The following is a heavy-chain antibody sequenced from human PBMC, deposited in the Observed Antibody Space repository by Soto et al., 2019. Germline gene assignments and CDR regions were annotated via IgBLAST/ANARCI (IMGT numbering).Heavy chain of an antibody. J-gene: IGHJ6*02. D-gene: IGHD4-4*01. CDR1: GGTFSSYA. CDR3: ARDMTTVTTSSYGMDV. Sequence: SVKVSCKASGGTFSSYAISWVRQAPGQGLEWMGGIIPIFGTANYAQKFQGRVTITADESTSTAYMELSSLRSEDTAVYYCARDMTTVTTSSYGMDVWGQGTTVTSP. CDR2: IIPIFGTA. V-gene: IGHV1-69*13.